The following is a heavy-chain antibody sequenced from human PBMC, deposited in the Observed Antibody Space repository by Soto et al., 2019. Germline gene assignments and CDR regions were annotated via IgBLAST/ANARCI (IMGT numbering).Heavy chain of an antibody. J-gene: IGHJ4*02. D-gene: IGHD6-19*01. CDR3: AREAVSGRTGFDY. CDR2: VNAYNGNT. Sequence: PGQGLEWMGWVNAYNGNTNYAQKFQGRVTMTTDTSTSTAYMELRSLRSDDTAVYYCAREAVSGRTGFDYWGQGTLVTVSS. V-gene: IGHV1-18*01.